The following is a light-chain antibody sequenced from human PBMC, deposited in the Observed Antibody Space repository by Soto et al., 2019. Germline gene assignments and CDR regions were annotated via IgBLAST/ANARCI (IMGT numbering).Light chain of an antibody. J-gene: IGKJ3*01. Sequence: GDRVTLTCRASQSIGTNLNWYQQRPGKAPKLLIYAASSLQSGVPSRFSGSGSGTDFTLTISSLQPEDFATYYCQQSYSTPFTFGPGTKVDIK. CDR1: QSIGTN. CDR3: QQSYSTPFT. V-gene: IGKV1-39*01. CDR2: AAS.